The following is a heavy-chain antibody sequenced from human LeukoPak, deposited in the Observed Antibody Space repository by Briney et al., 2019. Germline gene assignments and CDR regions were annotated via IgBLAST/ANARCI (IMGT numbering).Heavy chain of an antibody. CDR2: ISSSSSYI. Sequence: AGSLRLSCAASGFTFSSYSMNWVRQAPGKGLEWVSSISSSSSYICYADSVKGRFTISRDNAKNSLYLQMNSLRAEDTAVYYCARDNDLLRYFDWPLDYWGQGTLVTVSS. CDR1: GFTFSSYS. J-gene: IGHJ4*02. CDR3: ARDNDLLRYFDWPLDY. V-gene: IGHV3-21*01. D-gene: IGHD3-9*01.